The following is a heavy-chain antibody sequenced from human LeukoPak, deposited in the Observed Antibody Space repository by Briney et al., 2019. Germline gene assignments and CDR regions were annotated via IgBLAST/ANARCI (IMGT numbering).Heavy chain of an antibody. CDR3: AKDPKVQRVVGSSGQQIGY. D-gene: IGHD3-22*01. CDR2: ISAYNGNT. J-gene: IGHJ4*02. CDR1: GYTFSTYG. V-gene: IGHV1-18*01. Sequence: ASVKVSCKASGYTFSTYGISWVRQTPGQGLEWMGWISAYNGNTKYAQKFQGRVTMTTDTSTSTAYMELRSLRSDDTAVYYCAKDPKVQRVVGSSGQQIGYWGQGTLVTVSS.